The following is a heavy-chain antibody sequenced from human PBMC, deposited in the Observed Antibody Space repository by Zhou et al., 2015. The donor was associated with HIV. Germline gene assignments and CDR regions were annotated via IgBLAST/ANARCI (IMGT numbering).Heavy chain of an antibody. CDR1: GFTFSSYG. Sequence: VQLVESGGGVVQPGGSLRLSCAASGFTFSSYGMHWVRQAPGKGLEWVSYISKSGDTIFYTDSVKGRFTISRDNAKNSLYLQMNSLRVEDTAVYYCVRYRSNYLDYWGQGTLVTVSS. J-gene: IGHJ4*02. CDR2: ISKSGDTI. V-gene: IGHV3-48*04. D-gene: IGHD6-19*01. CDR3: VRYRSNYLDY.